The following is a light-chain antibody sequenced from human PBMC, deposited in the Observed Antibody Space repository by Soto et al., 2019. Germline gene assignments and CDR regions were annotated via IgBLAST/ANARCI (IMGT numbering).Light chain of an antibody. Sequence: SYELTQPPSXXVXXXXXXXITCSGDALPKQYAYWYQQKPGQAPVLVIYKDSERPSGIPDRFSGSSSGTTVTLTISGVQAEDEADYYCQSADSSGTYRVFGGGTKLTVL. CDR3: QSADSSGTYRV. J-gene: IGLJ3*02. CDR1: ALPKQY. CDR2: KDS. V-gene: IGLV3-25*03.